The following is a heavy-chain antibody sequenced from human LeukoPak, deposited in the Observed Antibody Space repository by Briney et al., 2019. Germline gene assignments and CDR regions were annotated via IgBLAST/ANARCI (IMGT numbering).Heavy chain of an antibody. V-gene: IGHV3-74*01. CDR2: INSDGSST. D-gene: IGHD4-17*01. J-gene: IGHJ4*02. CDR3: ARGRSYGNFEC. CDR1: GFTFSSYW. Sequence: GGSLRLSCAASGFTFSSYWMHWVRQGPGKGLVWVSRINSDGSSTSYADYVKGRFTISRDNAKNTLYLQMNSLRAEDTAVYYCARGRSYGNFECWGQGTLVTVSS.